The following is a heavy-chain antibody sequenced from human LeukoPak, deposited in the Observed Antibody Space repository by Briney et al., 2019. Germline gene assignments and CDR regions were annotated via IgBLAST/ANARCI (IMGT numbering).Heavy chain of an antibody. D-gene: IGHD1-1*01. CDR3: VKDLRLDLHLDTFHI. CDR2: ISWDSGSS. V-gene: IGHV3-9*01. CDR1: GFNLDDYA. Sequence: PGGSLRLSCAASGFNLDDYAMHWVRQAPGKGLEWVSSISWDSGSSVYVDSVKGRFTISRDNAKNSLYLQMDGLTPEDSALYCCVKDLRLDLHLDTFHIWGRGTRVTVSS. J-gene: IGHJ3*02.